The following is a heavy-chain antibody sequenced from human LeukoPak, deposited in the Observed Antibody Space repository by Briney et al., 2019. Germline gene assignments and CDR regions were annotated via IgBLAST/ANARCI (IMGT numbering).Heavy chain of an antibody. V-gene: IGHV4-30-4*08. J-gene: IGHJ4*02. CDR1: GDSISSYKYY. CDR3: ARVHCTNGVCYAFDY. CDR2: LYYSGNT. D-gene: IGHD2-8*01. Sequence: SETLSLTCNVSGDSISSYKYYWGWVRQPPGKGLEWIGNLYYSGNTYYNPSLKSRVTISVDTSKNQFSLKLSSVTAADTAVYYCARVHCTNGVCYAFDYWGQGTLVTVSS.